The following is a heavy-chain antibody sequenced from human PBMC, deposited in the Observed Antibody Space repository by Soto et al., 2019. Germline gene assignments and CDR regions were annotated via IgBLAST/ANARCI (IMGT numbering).Heavy chain of an antibody. CDR1: GFTFSSYW. CDR3: ARDLGYNWNYVDYFDY. CDR2: IKQDGSEK. J-gene: IGHJ4*02. D-gene: IGHD1-7*01. Sequence: GGSLRLSCAASGFTFSSYWMSWVRQAPGKGLEWVANIKQDGSEKYYVDSVKGRFTISRDNAKNSLYLQMNSLRAEDTAVYYCARDLGYNWNYVDYFDYWGQGTLVTVSS. V-gene: IGHV3-7*05.